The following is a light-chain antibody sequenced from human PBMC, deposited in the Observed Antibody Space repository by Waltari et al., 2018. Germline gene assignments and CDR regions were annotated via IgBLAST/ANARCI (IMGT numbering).Light chain of an antibody. J-gene: IGLJ1*01. CDR3: SSYTSDYTYV. CDR2: NVS. V-gene: IGLV2-14*03. Sequence: QSALTQPASVSGSPGQSITISCTGTSSDVGGFYFVPWYQQHPAKAPKLIISNVSRRPSGVSYLFSGSKSGNRASLTISGLQAEDEATYYCSSYTSDYTYVFGTGTEVTVV. CDR1: SSDVGGFYF.